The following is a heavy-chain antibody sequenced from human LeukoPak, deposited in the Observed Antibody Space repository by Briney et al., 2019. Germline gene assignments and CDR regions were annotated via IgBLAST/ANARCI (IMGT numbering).Heavy chain of an antibody. CDR2: ISSSSSYI. D-gene: IGHD3-22*01. CDR3: ARSPYYYDTSGSAEYFQH. CDR1: GFTFSSYS. J-gene: IGHJ1*01. Sequence: GGSLRLSCAASGFTFSSYSMNWVRQAPGKGLERVSSISSSSSYIYYADSVKGRFTISRDNAKNSLYLQMNSLRAEDTAVYYCARSPYYYDTSGSAEYFQHWGQGTLVTVSS. V-gene: IGHV3-21*01.